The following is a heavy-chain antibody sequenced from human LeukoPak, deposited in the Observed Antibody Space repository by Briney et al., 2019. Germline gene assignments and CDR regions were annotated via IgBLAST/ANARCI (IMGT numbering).Heavy chain of an antibody. CDR1: GDSISTYY. CDR3: ARGTYYK. CDR2: IKQDGSEK. Sequence: ETLSLTCTVSGDSISTYYWSWVRQAPGKGLEWVANIKQDGSEKYYVDSVKGRFTISRDNAKNSLYLQMNSLRAEDTAVYYCARGTYYKWGQGTLVTVSS. V-gene: IGHV3-7*01. J-gene: IGHJ4*02. D-gene: IGHD1-26*01.